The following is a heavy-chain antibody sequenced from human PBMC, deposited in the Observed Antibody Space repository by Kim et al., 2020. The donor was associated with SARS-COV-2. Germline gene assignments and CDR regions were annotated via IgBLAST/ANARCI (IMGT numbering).Heavy chain of an antibody. Sequence: NYEQKLQGRVTMTTDTSTSTAYMELRSLRSDDTAVYYCARDLGNSFRFDPWGQGTLVTVSS. D-gene: IGHD1-26*01. V-gene: IGHV1-18*01. J-gene: IGHJ5*02. CDR3: ARDLGNSFRFDP.